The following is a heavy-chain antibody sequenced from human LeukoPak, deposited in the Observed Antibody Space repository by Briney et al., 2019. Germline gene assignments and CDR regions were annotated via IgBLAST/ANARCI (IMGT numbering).Heavy chain of an antibody. CDR3: ASERPSSSWYDY. CDR1: GGSISSGGYS. J-gene: IGHJ4*02. CDR2: IYYSGST. Sequence: SETLSLTCTVSGGSISSGGYSWSWIRQHPGKGLEWIGYIYYSGSTYYNPSLKSRVTISVDTSKNQFSLKLSSVTAADTAVYYCASERPSSSWYDYWGQGTLVTVSS. D-gene: IGHD6-13*01. V-gene: IGHV4-31*03.